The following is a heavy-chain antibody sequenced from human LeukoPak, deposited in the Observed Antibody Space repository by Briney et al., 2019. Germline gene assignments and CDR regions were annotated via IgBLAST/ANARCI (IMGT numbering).Heavy chain of an antibody. CDR3: ARDGVDVGTIFGVVTVIDYYYFGMDV. CDR1: GFTFSSHW. CDR2: INGDGSRP. Sequence: PGGSLRLSCAASGFTFSSHWMHWVRQAPGKGLVWVSRINGDGSRPTYAASVKGRFTISRDNAKNSLYLQMNSLRAEDTAVYYCARDGVDVGTIFGVVTVIDYYYFGMDVWGQGTTVTVSS. V-gene: IGHV3-74*01. J-gene: IGHJ6*02. D-gene: IGHD3-3*01.